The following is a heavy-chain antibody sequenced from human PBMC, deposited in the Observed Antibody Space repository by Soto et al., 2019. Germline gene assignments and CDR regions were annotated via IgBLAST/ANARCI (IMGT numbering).Heavy chain of an antibody. CDR3: TSGVVCSTSCYDAFDI. CDR2: IKSKTGGGTT. V-gene: IGHV3-15*01. CDR1: GFTFSNDW. J-gene: IGHJ3*02. Sequence: GGSLRLSCAASGFTFSNDWMSWVRQAPGKGLEWVGRIKSKTGGGTTDYAAPVTGRFTISRDYSKTTLYLQMNSMKAEAAALYYCTSGVVCSTSCYDAFDIWGQGTMVTVSS. D-gene: IGHD2-2*01.